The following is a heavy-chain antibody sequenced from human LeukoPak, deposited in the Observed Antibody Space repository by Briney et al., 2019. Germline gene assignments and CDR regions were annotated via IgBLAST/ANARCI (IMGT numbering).Heavy chain of an antibody. CDR3: ATYRQVQVPFEC. CDR1: GFTFSSYS. CDR2: ISSSSSYI. J-gene: IGHJ4*02. Sequence: GGSLRLSCAASGFTFSSYSMNWVRQAPGKELEWVSSISSSSSYIYYADSVKGRFTISRDNSKSTLSLQMNSLRAEDTAIYYCATYRQVQVPFECWGQGTLVTVSS. D-gene: IGHD5-18*01. V-gene: IGHV3-21*04.